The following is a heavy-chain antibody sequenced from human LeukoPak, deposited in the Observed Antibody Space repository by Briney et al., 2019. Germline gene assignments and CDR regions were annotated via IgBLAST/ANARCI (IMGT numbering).Heavy chain of an antibody. D-gene: IGHD3-22*01. CDR3: ARTGSDYYDSRGYFDH. V-gene: IGHV1-69*04. J-gene: IGHJ4*02. CDR1: GGTFSSYA. CDR2: IIPILGIA. Sequence: ASVKVSCKASGGTFSSYAISWVRQAPGQGLEWMGRIIPILGIANYAQKFQGRVTITADKSTSTAYMELSSLRSEDTAVYYCARTGSDYYDSRGYFDHWGQGTLVTVSS.